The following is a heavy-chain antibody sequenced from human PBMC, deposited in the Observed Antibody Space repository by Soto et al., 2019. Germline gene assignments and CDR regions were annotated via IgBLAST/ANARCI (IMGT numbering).Heavy chain of an antibody. D-gene: IGHD3-10*01. CDR1: GGTFSSYT. CDR2: IIPIIGIA. CDR3: AIGKGVYYFVY. J-gene: IGHJ4*02. V-gene: IGHV1-69*02. Sequence: QGQLVQSGAEVKKSGSSVKVSCKASGGTFSSYTISWVRQAPGQGLEWMGRIIPIIGIANYAQKFQGRVTITAEKSASSAYMELSSLRSEDTAVYYCAIGKGVYYFVYWCQGTVVPVSS.